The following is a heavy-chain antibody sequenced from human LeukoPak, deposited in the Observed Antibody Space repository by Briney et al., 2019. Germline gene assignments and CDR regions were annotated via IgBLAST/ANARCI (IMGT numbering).Heavy chain of an antibody. Sequence: SETLSLTCTVSGGSISSGGYYWSWIRQHPGKGLEWIGHIYYTGSTYYNPSLKSRVGISVDTSKTEFSLKLSSVTAADTAVYYCARARPDYYYGSGSRYYLDYWGQGTLVTVSS. CDR1: GGSISSGGYY. V-gene: IGHV4-30-4*08. CDR2: IYYTGST. D-gene: IGHD3-10*01. J-gene: IGHJ4*02. CDR3: ARARPDYYYGSGSRYYLDY.